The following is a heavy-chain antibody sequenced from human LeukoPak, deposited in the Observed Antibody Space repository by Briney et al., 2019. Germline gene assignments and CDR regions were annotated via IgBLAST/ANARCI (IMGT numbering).Heavy chain of an antibody. CDR1: GFTFSSYA. Sequence: PGGSLRLSCAASGFTFSSYAMSWVRRAPGKGLEWVSTISISGGSTYYADSVKGRFTISRDNSKNTLYLQMNSLRAEDTAVYYCAKSGLTLSSTSCYLDYWGQGTLVTFSS. J-gene: IGHJ4*02. CDR3: AKSGLTLSSTSCYLDY. V-gene: IGHV3-23*01. CDR2: ISISGGST. D-gene: IGHD2-2*01.